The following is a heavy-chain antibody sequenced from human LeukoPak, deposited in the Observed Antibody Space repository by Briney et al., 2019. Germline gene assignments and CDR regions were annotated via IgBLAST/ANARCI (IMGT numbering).Heavy chain of an antibody. CDR3: ASPYSRYDLVFDY. Sequence: GGSLRLSCAASGFTFSDYYMSWIRQAPGKGLEWVSYISSSGSTIYYADSVKGRFTISRDNAKNSLYLQMNSLRAEDTAVYYCASPYSRYDLVFDYWGQGTLVTVSS. CDR1: GFTFSDYY. V-gene: IGHV3-11*04. D-gene: IGHD5-12*01. CDR2: ISSSGSTI. J-gene: IGHJ4*02.